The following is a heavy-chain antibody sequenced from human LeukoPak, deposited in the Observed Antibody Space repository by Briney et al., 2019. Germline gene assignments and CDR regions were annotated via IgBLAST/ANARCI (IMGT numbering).Heavy chain of an antibody. CDR1: GFTFSSYW. J-gene: IGHJ4*02. V-gene: IGHV3-7*01. D-gene: IGHD3-22*01. CDR3: ARGPHYDSSGYRIFDY. CDR2: IKQDGSEK. Sequence: PGGSLRLSCAASGFTFSSYWISWVRQAPGEGLEWVANIKQDGSEKYYVDSVKGRFTISRDNAKNSLYLQMNSLRAEDTAVYYCARGPHYDSSGYRIFDYWGQGTLVTVSS.